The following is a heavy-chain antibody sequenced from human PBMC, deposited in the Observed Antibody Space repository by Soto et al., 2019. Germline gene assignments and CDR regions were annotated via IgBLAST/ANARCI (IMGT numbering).Heavy chain of an antibody. J-gene: IGHJ4*02. D-gene: IGHD1-26*01. CDR3: AKDRYSGTYPTDFDY. V-gene: IGHV3-30*18. Sequence: GGSLRLSCAGSGFTFSSYGIHWVRQAPGKGLEWVALISYDGGNEKYTESVKDRFTISRDDSHNVAYLQMSSLRTEDTAMYYCAKDRYSGTYPTDFDYWGQGSLVTVSS. CDR1: GFTFSSYG. CDR2: ISYDGGNE.